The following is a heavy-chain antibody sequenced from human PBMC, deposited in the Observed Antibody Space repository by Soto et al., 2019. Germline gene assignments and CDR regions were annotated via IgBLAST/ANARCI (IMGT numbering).Heavy chain of an antibody. Sequence: QVQLVQSGAEVKKPGSSVKVSCAASGGTFSSYTISWVRQAPGQGLEWMGRIIPILGIANYAQKFQGRVTITAEKSTSQAYSELGSQRPEDTAVYFWARGGGGSTVCRPWGQGTLVTVSS. V-gene: IGHV1-69*02. CDR1: GGTFSSYT. CDR3: ARGGGGSTVCRP. D-gene: IGHD3-16*01. CDR2: IIPILGIA. J-gene: IGHJ5*02.